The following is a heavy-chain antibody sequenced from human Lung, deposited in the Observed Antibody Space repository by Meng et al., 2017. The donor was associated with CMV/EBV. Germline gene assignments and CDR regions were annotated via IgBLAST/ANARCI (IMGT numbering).Heavy chain of an antibody. CDR3: VRVRYYYDSSGPTAGGMDV. D-gene: IGHD3-22*01. Sequence: ESXKISXAASGFTFSSYSMNWVRQAPGKGLEWVSSISSSSSYIYYADSVKGRFTISRDNAKNSLYLQMNSLRAEDTAVYYCVRVRYYYDSSGPTAGGMDVWGQGXTVTVSS. CDR2: ISSSSSYI. V-gene: IGHV3-21*01. CDR1: GFTFSSYS. J-gene: IGHJ6*02.